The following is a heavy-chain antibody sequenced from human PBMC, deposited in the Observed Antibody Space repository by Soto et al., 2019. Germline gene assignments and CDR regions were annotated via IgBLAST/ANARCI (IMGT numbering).Heavy chain of an antibody. Sequence: GGSLRLSCAASGLTFNSYAMSWVRQAPGKGLEWVAAISDSGGSTYYADSVKGRFTISRDNSKNTLYLQRISLRLEDTAVYYCAKDSRSLTRITIFGVDYMDVWGKGTTVTVSS. D-gene: IGHD3-3*01. CDR2: ISDSGGST. CDR1: GLTFNSYA. J-gene: IGHJ6*03. V-gene: IGHV3-23*01. CDR3: AKDSRSLTRITIFGVDYMDV.